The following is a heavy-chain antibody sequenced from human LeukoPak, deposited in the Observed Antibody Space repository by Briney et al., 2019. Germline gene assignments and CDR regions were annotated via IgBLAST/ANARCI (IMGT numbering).Heavy chain of an antibody. CDR1: GFAFSSHA. J-gene: IGHJ4*02. D-gene: IGHD6-19*01. CDR2: ITDSGGNR. Sequence: PGGSLRLSCAASGFAFSSHAMSWVRQAPGKGLEWVSAITDSGGNRQYTDSVKGRFTISRDNSKNTLYLQMDSPRADDTAVYYCAKSSRYGTGWNGKIDYWGQGTLVTVSS. CDR3: AKSSRYGTGWNGKIDY. V-gene: IGHV3-23*01.